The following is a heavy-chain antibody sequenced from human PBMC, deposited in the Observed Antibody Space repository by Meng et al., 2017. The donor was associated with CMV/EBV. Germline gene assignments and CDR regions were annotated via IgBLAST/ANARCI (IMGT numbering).Heavy chain of an antibody. CDR2: INWNGGST. D-gene: IGHD5-12*01. CDR3: ARGVGGYEDFNYFDY. V-gene: IGHV3-20*04. CDR1: GFTFDDYG. Sequence: GESLKISCAASGFTFDDYGMSWVRQAPGKGLEWVSGINWNGGSTGYADSVKGRFTISRDNAKNSLYLQMNSLRAEDTALYYCARGVGGYEDFNYFDYWGQGTLVTDSS. J-gene: IGHJ4*02.